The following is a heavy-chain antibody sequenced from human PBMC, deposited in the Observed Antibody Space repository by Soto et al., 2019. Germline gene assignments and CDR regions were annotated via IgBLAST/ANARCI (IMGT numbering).Heavy chain of an antibody. D-gene: IGHD2-15*01. CDR3: ARDSSVVVPYNWFDP. Sequence: ASVKVSCKASGYTFTSYGISWVRQAPGQGLEWMGWISAYNGNTNYAQKLQGRVTMTTDTSTSTAYMELRSLRSDDTAVYYCARDSSVVVPYNWFDPWGQGTLVTVSS. CDR2: ISAYNGNT. V-gene: IGHV1-18*01. J-gene: IGHJ5*02. CDR1: GYTFTSYG.